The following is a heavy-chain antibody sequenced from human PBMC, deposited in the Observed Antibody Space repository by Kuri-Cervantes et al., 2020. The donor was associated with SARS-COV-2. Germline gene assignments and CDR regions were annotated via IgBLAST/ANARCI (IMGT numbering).Heavy chain of an antibody. J-gene: IGHJ5*02. CDR2: IIPMFGTA. CDR1: GDSFSSYS. CDR3: AADQNGWFDP. V-gene: IGHV1-69*13. Sequence: SVKVSCKAFGDSFSSYSFNWVRQAPGQGLEWMGGIIPMFGTADYAQKFQSRVTITADESTSTAYMELSSLRSEDTAVYYCAADQNGWFDPWGQGTLVTVSS.